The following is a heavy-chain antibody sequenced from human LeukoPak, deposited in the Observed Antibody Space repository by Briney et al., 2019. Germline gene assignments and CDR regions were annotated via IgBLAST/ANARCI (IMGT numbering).Heavy chain of an antibody. CDR3: ATTVAIAGWEGFFDY. D-gene: IGHD1-26*01. V-gene: IGHV3-53*01. Sequence: GGSLRLSCAASGFSVSSKYMSWVRQAPGKGLEWVSVIHSGGSTYYADSVKGRFTISRDNSKNTLYLQMSNLRAEDTAVFYCATTVAIAGWEGFFDYWGQGTLVTVSS. J-gene: IGHJ4*02. CDR2: IHSGGST. CDR1: GFSVSSKY.